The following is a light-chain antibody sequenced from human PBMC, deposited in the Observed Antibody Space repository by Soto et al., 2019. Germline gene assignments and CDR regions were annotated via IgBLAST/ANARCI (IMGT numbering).Light chain of an antibody. Sequence: DIQMTQSPSTLSASVGDRVTITCRASQSISSWLAWYQQKPGKAPKLLIYDASSLESGVPSRFSGSGSGTDFTLTISSLQPEDFATYHCQQSFTTPWTFGQGTKVDI. V-gene: IGKV1-5*01. CDR3: QQSFTTPWT. CDR2: DAS. J-gene: IGKJ1*01. CDR1: QSISSW.